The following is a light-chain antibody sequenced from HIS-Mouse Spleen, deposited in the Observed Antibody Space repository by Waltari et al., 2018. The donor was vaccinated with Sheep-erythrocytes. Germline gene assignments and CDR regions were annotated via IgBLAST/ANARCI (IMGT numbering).Light chain of an antibody. Sequence: QSALTQPRSVSGSPGQSVTISCTGTSSDVGGYNYVSWYQQHPGKAPQPMIYDVSKRPSGVPDRFSGSKSGNTASLTSSGLQAEDEADYYCCSYAGSYNHVFATGTKVTVL. CDR2: DVS. V-gene: IGLV2-11*01. CDR1: SSDVGGYNY. CDR3: CSYAGSYNHV. J-gene: IGLJ1*01.